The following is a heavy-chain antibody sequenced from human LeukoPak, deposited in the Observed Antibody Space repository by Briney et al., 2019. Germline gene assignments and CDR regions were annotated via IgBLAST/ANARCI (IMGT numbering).Heavy chain of an antibody. CDR3: ARLRSPGGFDY. Sequence: SETLSLTCTVSGGSISSSSYYWAWIRQPPEKGLEWIGTIYYSGSTYYNVSLKSRVTISVDTSKNQFSLNLSSVTAADTAVYYCARLRSPGGFDYWGQGTLVTVSS. CDR2: IYYSGST. D-gene: IGHD1-26*01. J-gene: IGHJ4*02. V-gene: IGHV4-39*07. CDR1: GGSISSSSYY.